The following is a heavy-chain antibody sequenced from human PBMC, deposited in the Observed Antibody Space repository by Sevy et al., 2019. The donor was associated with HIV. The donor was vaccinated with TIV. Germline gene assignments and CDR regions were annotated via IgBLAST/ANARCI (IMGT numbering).Heavy chain of an antibody. D-gene: IGHD2-2*01. Sequence: GGSLRLSCAASGFTFSDYYMSWIRQAPGKGLEWVSYISSSSYTNYADSVKGRFTISRDNAKNSLYLQMNSLRAEDTAVYYCARDPPGYCSSTSCYASFTFDYWGQGTLVTVSS. CDR1: GFTFSDYY. CDR3: ARDPPGYCSSTSCYASFTFDY. J-gene: IGHJ4*02. V-gene: IGHV3-11*06. CDR2: ISSSSYT.